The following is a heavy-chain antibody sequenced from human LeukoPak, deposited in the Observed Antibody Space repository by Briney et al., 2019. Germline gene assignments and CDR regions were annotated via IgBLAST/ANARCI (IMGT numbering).Heavy chain of an antibody. Sequence: SETLSLTCAVYGGSFSGYYWSWIRQPPGKGLEWIGEINHSGSTNYNPSLKSRVTISVDTSKNQFSLKLSSVTAADTAVYYCARGPHLATGGSEIKRAGYYFDYWGQGTLVTVSS. CDR2: INHSGST. V-gene: IGHV4-34*01. D-gene: IGHD5-12*01. CDR1: GGSFSGYY. J-gene: IGHJ4*02. CDR3: ARGPHLATGGSEIKRAGYYFDY.